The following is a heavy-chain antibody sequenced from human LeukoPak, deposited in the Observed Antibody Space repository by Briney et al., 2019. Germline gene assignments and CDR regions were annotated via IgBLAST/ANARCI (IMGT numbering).Heavy chain of an antibody. D-gene: IGHD2-15*01. CDR3: ARAPYCSGGSCHSRGFIDY. CDR2: IWYDGSNK. CDR1: GFTFSSYG. Sequence: GRSLRLSCAASGFTFSSYGMHWVRQAPGKGLEWVAVIWYDGSNKYYADSVKGRFTISRDNSKNTLYLQMNSLRAEDTAVYYCARAPYCSGGSCHSRGFIDYWGQGTLVTVSS. J-gene: IGHJ4*02. V-gene: IGHV3-33*01.